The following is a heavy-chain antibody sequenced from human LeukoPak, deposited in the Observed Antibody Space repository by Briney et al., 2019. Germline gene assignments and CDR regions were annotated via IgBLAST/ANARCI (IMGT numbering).Heavy chain of an antibody. D-gene: IGHD3-10*01. V-gene: IGHV1-69*13. CDR2: IVPIFGTT. J-gene: IGHJ4*02. Sequence: SVKVCCKASGGTFSIYAISWVRQAPGQGLEWMGRIVPIFGTTNYAQNFQGRVTITADESTSTAYMELSSLRSEDTAVYYCTRSRGSGSYLDYWGQGTLVTLSS. CDR3: TRSRGSGSYLDY. CDR1: GGTFSIYA.